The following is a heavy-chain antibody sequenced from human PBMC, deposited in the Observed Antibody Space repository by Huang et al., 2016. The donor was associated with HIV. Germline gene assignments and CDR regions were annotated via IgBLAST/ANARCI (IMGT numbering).Heavy chain of an antibody. D-gene: IGHD4-17*01. V-gene: IGHV4-39*01. CDR1: GGSISSSSYY. Sequence: QLQLQESGPGLVKPSETLSLTCTVSGGSISSSSYYWGWIRQSPGKGREWIGSIYYSGNGYYNPSIKSRVTMSVDRSSKQFSLKMHSVTAADTAVYYCASRTTVTTTSNYHYFYMDVWGKGTTVIVSS. J-gene: IGHJ6*03. CDR3: ASRTTVTTTSNYHYFYMDV. CDR2: IYYSGNG.